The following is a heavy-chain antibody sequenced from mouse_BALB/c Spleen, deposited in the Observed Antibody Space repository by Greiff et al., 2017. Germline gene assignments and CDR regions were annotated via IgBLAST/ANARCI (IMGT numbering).Heavy chain of an antibody. V-gene: IGHV1S126*01. CDR3: ARRAATSYYYAMDY. CDR1: GYSFTSYW. D-gene: IGHD3-1*01. J-gene: IGHJ4*01. CDR2: IDPSDSET. Sequence: VQLQQSGPQLVRPGASVKISCKASGYSFTSYWMHWVKQRPGQGLEWIGMIDPSDSETRLNQKFKDKATLTVDKSSSTAYMQLSSPTSEDSAVYYCARRAATSYYYAMDYWGQGTSVTVSS.